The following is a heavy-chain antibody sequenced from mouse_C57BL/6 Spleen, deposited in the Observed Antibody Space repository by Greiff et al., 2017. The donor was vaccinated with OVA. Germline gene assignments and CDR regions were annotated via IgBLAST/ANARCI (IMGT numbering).Heavy chain of an antibody. V-gene: IGHV5-9*01. J-gene: IGHJ2*01. Sequence: DVKLVESGGGLVKPGGSLKLSCAASGFTFSSYTMSWVRQTPEKRLEWVATISGGGGNTYYPDSVKGRFTISRDNAKNTLYLQMSCLRSEDTALYYCARDYGSSYFDYWGQGTTLTVSS. CDR3: ARDYGSSYFDY. CDR2: ISGGGGNT. D-gene: IGHD1-1*01. CDR1: GFTFSSYT.